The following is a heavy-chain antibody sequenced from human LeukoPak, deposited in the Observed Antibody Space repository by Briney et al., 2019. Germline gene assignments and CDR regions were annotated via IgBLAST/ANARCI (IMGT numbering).Heavy chain of an antibody. V-gene: IGHV3-21*01. CDR2: ISSSSSYI. CDR1: GFTFSSYS. CDR3: ARVGTMVRGVSFDY. Sequence: PGGSLRLSCAASGFTFSSYSMNWVRQAPGKGLEWVSSISSSSSYIYYADSVKGRFTISRDNAKNSLYLQMNSLRAEDTAVYYCARVGTMVRGVSFDYWGQGTLVTVSS. J-gene: IGHJ4*02. D-gene: IGHD3-10*01.